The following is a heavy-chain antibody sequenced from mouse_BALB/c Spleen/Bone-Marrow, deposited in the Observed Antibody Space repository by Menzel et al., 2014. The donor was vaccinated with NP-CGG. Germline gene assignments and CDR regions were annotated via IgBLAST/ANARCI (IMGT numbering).Heavy chain of an antibody. V-gene: IGHV14-3*02. J-gene: IGHJ4*01. CDR3: ARYRYYGSSGWDY. CDR1: GFNIKDTY. D-gene: IGHD1-1*01. CDR2: IDPANGNT. Sequence: VQLQQSGAELVKPGASVKLSCTASGFNIKDTYIHWVKQRPEQGLEWIGRIDPANGNTKYDPKFQGKATITADTPSNTAYLHLSSLTSEDTAVCYCARYRYYGSSGWDYWGQGTSVTVSS.